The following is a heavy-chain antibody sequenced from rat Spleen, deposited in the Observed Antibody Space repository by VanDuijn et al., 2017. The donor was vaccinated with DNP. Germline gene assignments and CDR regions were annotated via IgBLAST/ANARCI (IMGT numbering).Heavy chain of an antibody. CDR3: ARFGLNWAYYFDY. V-gene: IGHV3-1*01. D-gene: IGHD5-1*01. Sequence: EVQLQESGPGLVKPSQSLSLTCSVTGYSITSNYWGWIRKFPGNKMEWMGYISYSGSTSYNPSLKSRISITRDTSKNQFFLQLNSVTTEDTATYYCARFGLNWAYYFDYWGQGVMVTVSS. CDR2: ISYSGST. J-gene: IGHJ2*01. CDR1: GYSITSNY.